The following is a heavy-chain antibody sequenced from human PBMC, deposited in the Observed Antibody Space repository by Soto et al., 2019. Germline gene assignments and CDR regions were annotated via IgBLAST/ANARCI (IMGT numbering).Heavy chain of an antibody. J-gene: IGHJ6*03. D-gene: IGHD2-2*01. V-gene: IGHV1-46*03. CDR2: INPSGGST. Sequence: QVQLVQSGAEVKKPGASVKVSCKASGYTFTSYYMHWVRQAPGQGLEWMGIINPSGGSTSYAQKIQGRVTMTRDASPSTVYMELSSLRSEDTSVDYCARDGGYCSSTSCYAYYYYYYMDVWGKGTTVTVSS. CDR3: ARDGGYCSSTSCYAYYYYYYMDV. CDR1: GYTFTSYY.